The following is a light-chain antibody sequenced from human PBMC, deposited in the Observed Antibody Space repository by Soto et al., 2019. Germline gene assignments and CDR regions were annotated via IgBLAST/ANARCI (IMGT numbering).Light chain of an antibody. CDR2: DAS. CDR1: QSISTY. V-gene: IGKV3-11*01. J-gene: IGKJ5*01. Sequence: EIVLTQSPATLSLSPGERATLSCRASQSISTYLAWYQQKLGQAPRLLIYDASNRASGIPARFSGSGSGTDFTLTISSLEPEDFAVYYCQQRSNWLFTFGQGTRLVIK. CDR3: QQRSNWLFT.